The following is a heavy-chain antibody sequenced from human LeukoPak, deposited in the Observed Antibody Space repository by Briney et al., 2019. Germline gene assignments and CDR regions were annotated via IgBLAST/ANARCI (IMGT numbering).Heavy chain of an antibody. CDR3: ARAARRVVVTATTFIPYYFDY. V-gene: IGHV3-21*04. CDR1: GFTLRSYT. J-gene: IGHJ4*02. CDR2: IGISSNKI. Sequence: GGSLRLSCAASGFTLRSYTMNWVRQAPGKGLEWVSSIGISSNKIYYADSVKGRFIISRDNAKNSLSLQMNSLRAEDTAVYYCARAARRVVVTATTFIPYYFDYWGQGTLVTVSS. D-gene: IGHD2-21*02.